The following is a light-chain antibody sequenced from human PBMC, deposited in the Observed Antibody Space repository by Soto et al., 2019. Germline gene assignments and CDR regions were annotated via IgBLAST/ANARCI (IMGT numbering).Light chain of an antibody. J-gene: IGKJ3*01. CDR1: QGISSY. Sequence: IQLTQSPSSLSASVGDRVTITCRASQGISSYLAWYQQKAGKAPKLLIYAASTLQSGVPSRFSGSGSGTDFTLTISSLQPEDFATYYCQQVNSYPFSFGPGTKVDMK. V-gene: IGKV1-9*01. CDR3: QQVNSYPFS. CDR2: AAS.